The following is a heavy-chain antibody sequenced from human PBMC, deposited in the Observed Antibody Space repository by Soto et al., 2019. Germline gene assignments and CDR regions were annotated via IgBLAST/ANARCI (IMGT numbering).Heavy chain of an antibody. CDR1: GYTFSNYG. CDR2: ISGYNGNT. V-gene: IGHV1-18*01. J-gene: IGHJ6*02. CDR3: SRFIMVGGWFDPNYYNGMDV. D-gene: IGHD6-19*01. Sequence: QVQLVQSGAEVKKPGASVTVSCKTSGYTFSNYGINWVRQAPGQGLEWMGWISGYNGNTNYAQTVQGRVTMTTDTSTGTVYMELRSLTSDDTAIYYCSRFIMVGGWFDPNYYNGMDVWGQGTTVTVSS.